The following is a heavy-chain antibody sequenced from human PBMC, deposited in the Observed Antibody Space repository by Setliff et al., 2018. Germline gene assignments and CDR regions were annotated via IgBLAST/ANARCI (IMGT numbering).Heavy chain of an antibody. D-gene: IGHD4-4*01. Sequence: GGSLRLSCAASGFTFSGSAVYWVRQAPGKGLEWVAFIRFDGSNKSYADSVKGRFTTSRDNSKNTLYLQMNSLRPEDTAVYHCAREYYHIEMTTIEGYWGQGTPVTVSS. J-gene: IGHJ4*02. V-gene: IGHV3-30*02. CDR1: GFTFSGSA. CDR2: IRFDGSNK. CDR3: AREYYHIEMTTIEGY.